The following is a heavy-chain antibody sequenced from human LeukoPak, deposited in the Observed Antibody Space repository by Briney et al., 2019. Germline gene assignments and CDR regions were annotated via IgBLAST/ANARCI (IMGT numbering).Heavy chain of an antibody. D-gene: IGHD5-24*01. V-gene: IGHV1-69*06. J-gene: IGHJ6*03. CDR1: GGTFSSYA. Sequence: SVKVSCKASGGTFSSYAISWVRQAPGQGLEWMGGIIPIFGTANYAQKFQGRVTITADKSTSTAYMELSSLRSGDTAVYYCARGNGYNDYYYYYYMDVWGKGTTVTVSS. CDR2: IIPIFGTA. CDR3: ARGNGYNDYYYYYYMDV.